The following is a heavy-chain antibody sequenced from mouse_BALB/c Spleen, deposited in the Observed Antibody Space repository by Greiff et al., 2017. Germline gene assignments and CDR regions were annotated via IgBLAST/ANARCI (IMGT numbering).Heavy chain of an antibody. Sequence: EVQRVESGGGLVKPGGSLKLSCAASGFAFSSYDMSWVRQTPEKRLEWVAYISSGGGSTYYPDTVKGRFTISRDNAKNTLYLQMSSLKSEDTAMYYCARHYYGSSLAWFAYWGQGTLVTVSA. CDR3: ARHYYGSSLAWFAY. D-gene: IGHD1-1*01. V-gene: IGHV5-12-1*01. CDR2: ISSGGGST. J-gene: IGHJ3*01. CDR1: GFAFSSYD.